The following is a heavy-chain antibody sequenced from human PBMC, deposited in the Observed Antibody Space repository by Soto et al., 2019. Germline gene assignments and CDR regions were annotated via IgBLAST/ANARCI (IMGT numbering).Heavy chain of an antibody. CDR2: ISGSGGST. D-gene: IGHD3-22*01. CDR1: GFTFSSYA. J-gene: IGHJ6*02. Sequence: EVQLLESGGGLVQPGGSLRLSCAASGFTFSSYAMSWVRQAPGKGLEWVSAISGSGGSTYYADSVKGRFTISRDNSKNTLYLQMNSLRAEDTAVYYCAKDPYYYDSSGYYYVPYYYGMDVWGQVTTVTVCS. V-gene: IGHV3-23*01. CDR3: AKDPYYYDSSGYYYVPYYYGMDV.